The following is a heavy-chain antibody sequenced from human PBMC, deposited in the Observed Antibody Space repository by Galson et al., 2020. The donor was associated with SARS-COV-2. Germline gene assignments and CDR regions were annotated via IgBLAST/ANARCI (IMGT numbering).Heavy chain of an antibody. J-gene: IGHJ6*02. Sequence: TGGSLRLSCAATGFTIYGNYINWVRKAPRTGLEWVSIIYAYSGANTYYADSVRGRFTISRHNSENTVYLQMNSLRVEDTAVYYCARGVGGMNVWGQGTTVTVSS. V-gene: IGHV3-53*04. D-gene: IGHD3-10*01. CDR3: ARGVGGMNV. CDR2: IYAYSGANT. CDR1: GFTIYGNY.